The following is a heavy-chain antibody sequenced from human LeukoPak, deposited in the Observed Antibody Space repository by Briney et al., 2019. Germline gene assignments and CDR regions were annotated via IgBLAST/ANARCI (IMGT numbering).Heavy chain of an antibody. J-gene: IGHJ3*02. CDR3: AGVVYSSGWYGGDAFDI. CDR2: ISAYNGNT. Sequence: ASVKVSCKASGYTFTSYGISWVRQAPGQGLEWMGWISAYNGNTNYAQKLQGRVTMTTDTSTSTAYMELRSLRSDDTAVYYCAGVVYSSGWYGGDAFDIWGQGTMVTVSS. D-gene: IGHD6-19*01. V-gene: IGHV1-18*01. CDR1: GYTFTSYG.